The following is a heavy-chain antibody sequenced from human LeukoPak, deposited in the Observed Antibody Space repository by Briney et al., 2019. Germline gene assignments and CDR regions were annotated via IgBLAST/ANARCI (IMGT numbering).Heavy chain of an antibody. CDR3: ARGESYRPGHYYYGMDV. V-gene: IGHV3-30-3*01. CDR2: ISYDGSNK. Sequence: PGGSLRLSCAASGFTFSSYAMHWVRQAPGKGLEWVAVISYDGSNKYYADSVKGRFTISRDNSKNTLYLQMNSLRAEDTAVYYSARGESYRPGHYYYGMDVWGQGTTVTVSS. D-gene: IGHD4-11*01. CDR1: GFTFSSYA. J-gene: IGHJ6*02.